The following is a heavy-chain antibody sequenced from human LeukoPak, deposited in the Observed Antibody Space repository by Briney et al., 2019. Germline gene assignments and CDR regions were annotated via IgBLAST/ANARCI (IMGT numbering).Heavy chain of an antibody. CDR2: INTYTGNT. D-gene: IGHD6-19*01. CDR1: DYTFTSYG. Sequence: ASVKVCCKTSDYTFTSYGISWVRQAPGQGLEWMGWINTYTGNTNYAQKLQGRVTMTTDTSTSTAYMELRSLRSDDAAVYYCARQAAGYSSGWYQFHFDYWGQGTLVTVSS. J-gene: IGHJ4*02. CDR3: ARQAAGYSSGWYQFHFDY. V-gene: IGHV1-18*04.